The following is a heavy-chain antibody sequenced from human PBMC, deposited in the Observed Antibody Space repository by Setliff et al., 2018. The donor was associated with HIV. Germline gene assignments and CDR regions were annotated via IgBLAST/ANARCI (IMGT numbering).Heavy chain of an antibody. CDR2: IIAGNGDT. V-gene: IGHV1-3*01. D-gene: IGHD1-26*01. J-gene: IGHJ4*02. CDR1: GYTFTNHA. Sequence: GASVKVSCKASGYTFTNHAMQWVRQAPGQSIEWMGWIIAGNGDTRYSKNFRDRVTFTQDTSASTAYMELSSLRSDDTAVYYCARNAVGETDFDYWGQGTLVTVSS. CDR3: ARNAVGETDFDY.